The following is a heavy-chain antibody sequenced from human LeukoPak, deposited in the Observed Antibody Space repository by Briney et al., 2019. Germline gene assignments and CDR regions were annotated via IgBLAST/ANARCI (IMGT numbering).Heavy chain of an antibody. V-gene: IGHV3-64*01. D-gene: IGHD3-22*01. CDR1: GFTFSNYA. CDR2: ITSNGGST. Sequence: GGSLRLSCAASGFTFSNYAMHWVRQAPGKGLEYVSAITSNGGSTYYASSVKGRFTISRDNSKNTMYLQMGSLRAEDMAVYYCARGRGGCYDYWGQGALVTVSS. CDR3: ARGRGGCYDY. J-gene: IGHJ4*02.